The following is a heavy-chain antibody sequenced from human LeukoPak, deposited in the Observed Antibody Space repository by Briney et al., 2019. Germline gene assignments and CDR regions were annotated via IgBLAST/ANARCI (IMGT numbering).Heavy chain of an antibody. CDR2: IIPIFGTA. CDR3: ASTPDFWSGYYFDY. CDR1: GGTFSSYA. D-gene: IGHD3-3*01. Sequence: WASVKVSCKASGGTFSSYAISWVRQAPGQGLEWMGRIIPIFGTANYAQKFQGRVTITTDESTSTAYMELSSLRSEDTAVYYCASTPDFWSGYYFDYWGQGTLVTVSS. V-gene: IGHV1-69*05. J-gene: IGHJ4*02.